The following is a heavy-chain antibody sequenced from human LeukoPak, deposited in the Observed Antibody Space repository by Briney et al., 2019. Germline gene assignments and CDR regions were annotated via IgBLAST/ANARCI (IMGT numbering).Heavy chain of an antibody. CDR1: GFTFSSYS. CDR3: ASLGYCSSTSCHDAFDI. V-gene: IGHV3-48*01. J-gene: IGHJ3*02. D-gene: IGHD2-2*01. Sequence: PGGSLRLSCAASGFTFSSYSMNWVRQAPGKGLEWVSYISSSSITIYYADSVKGRFTISRDNAKNSLYLQMNSLRAEDTAVYYCASLGYCSSTSCHDAFDIWGQGTMVTVSS. CDR2: ISSSSITI.